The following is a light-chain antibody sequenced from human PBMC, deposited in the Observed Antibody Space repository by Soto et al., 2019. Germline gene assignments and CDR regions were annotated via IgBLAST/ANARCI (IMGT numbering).Light chain of an antibody. V-gene: IGLV1-40*01. CDR2: GTN. J-gene: IGLJ2*01. Sequence: QSVLTQPPSVSGAPGQRVTISCTGSSSNIGAGYDVHWYQQRPGTAPKVLVFGTNLRPSGVPDRFSASKSGTSGSLTISGLRFEDEADYYCAAWDDSLRVVLFGGGTKLTVL. CDR3: AAWDDSLRVVL. CDR1: SSNIGAGYD.